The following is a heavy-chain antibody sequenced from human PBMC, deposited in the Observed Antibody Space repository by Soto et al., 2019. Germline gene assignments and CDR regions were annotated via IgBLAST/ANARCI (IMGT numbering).Heavy chain of an antibody. D-gene: IGHD1-26*01. CDR3: AKGCGNYWALDY. V-gene: IGHV4-39*01. Sequence: PSQTLSLTCTVSRVAISSCRYYWGSVRQPPGKGLECIGSVYCSGRSYYNPYLKSRVTISVDTSKNPFSLKLSSVTAADTVVYYCAKGCGNYWALDYWGQGTLFTISS. CDR1: RVAISSCRYY. CDR2: VYCSGRS. J-gene: IGHJ4*03.